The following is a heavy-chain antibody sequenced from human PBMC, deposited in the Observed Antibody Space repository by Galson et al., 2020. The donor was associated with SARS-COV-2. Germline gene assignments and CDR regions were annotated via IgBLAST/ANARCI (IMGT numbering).Heavy chain of an antibody. V-gene: IGHV4-39*07. CDR1: DCSINTTSYY. Sequence: SKPLSLTCTVSDCSINTTSYYLAWIRRPPGTGLVCISTTYYHASTYYNPSLESRVTLSLDTSKNVFSLRLTSVTAADTAVYYCAISYGDYARGWGQGTLVTVSS. CDR2: TYYHAST. J-gene: IGHJ4*02. D-gene: IGHD4-17*01. CDR3: AISYGDYARG.